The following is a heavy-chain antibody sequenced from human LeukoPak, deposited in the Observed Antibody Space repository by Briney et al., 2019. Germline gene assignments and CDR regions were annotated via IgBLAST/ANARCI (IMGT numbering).Heavy chain of an antibody. D-gene: IGHD5-12*01. Sequence: GGSLRLSCEASGFTFSAYAMTWVRQAPGKGLEWVSGISGSGGSTLYADSVKGRFTISRDNSKKTVYLQMNSLRAEDTAVYYCAKDRVAHFFYWYFDLWGRGTLVTVSS. J-gene: IGHJ2*01. CDR3: AKDRVAHFFYWYFDL. V-gene: IGHV3-23*01. CDR1: GFTFSAYA. CDR2: ISGSGGST.